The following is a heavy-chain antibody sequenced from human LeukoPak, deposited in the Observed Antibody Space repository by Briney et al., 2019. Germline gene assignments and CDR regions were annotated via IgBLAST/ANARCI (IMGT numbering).Heavy chain of an antibody. CDR2: ISWNSGSI. D-gene: IGHD4-23*01. V-gene: IGHV3-9*01. CDR1: GFTFDDYA. CDR3: ARDPATTVVTTNWFDP. Sequence: GGSLRLSCAASGFTFDDYAMHWVRQAPGKGLEWVSGISWNSGSIGYADSVKGRFTISRDNAKNSLYLQMNSLRAEDTAVYYCARDPATTVVTTNWFDPWGQGTLVTVSS. J-gene: IGHJ5*02.